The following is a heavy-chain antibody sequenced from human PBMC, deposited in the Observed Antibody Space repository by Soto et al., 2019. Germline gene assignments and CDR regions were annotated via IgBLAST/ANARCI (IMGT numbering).Heavy chain of an antibody. D-gene: IGHD3-10*01. V-gene: IGHV1-2*02. CDR2: INPYSGGT. CDR1: GYTFTDYF. CDR3: VRDRSYPFYFDS. Sequence: ASVKVSCKASGYTFTDYFIHWVRQAPGQGLEWMGCINPYSGGTNSAQNFQGRVTMTRDTSISTAYMELTSLRSDDTAVCYCVRDRSYPFYFDSWGQGTLVTVSS. J-gene: IGHJ4*02.